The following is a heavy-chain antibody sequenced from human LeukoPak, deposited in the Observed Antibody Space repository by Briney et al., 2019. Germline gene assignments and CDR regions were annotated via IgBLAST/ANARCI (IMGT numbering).Heavy chain of an antibody. J-gene: IGHJ4*02. CDR1: GFTFSSYA. Sequence: GGSLRLSCAASGFTFSSYAMHWVRQAPGKGLEWVAVISYDGSNKYYADSVKGRFTISRDNSKNTLYLQMNSLRAEDTAVYYCARDSIRVRGDFWGQGTLVTVSS. D-gene: IGHD3-10*01. V-gene: IGHV3-30*04. CDR2: ISYDGSNK. CDR3: ARDSIRVRGDF.